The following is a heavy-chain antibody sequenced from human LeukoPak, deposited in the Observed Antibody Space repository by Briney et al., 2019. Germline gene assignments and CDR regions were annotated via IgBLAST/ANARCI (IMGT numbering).Heavy chain of an antibody. CDR2: IYTSGST. D-gene: IGHD3-22*01. V-gene: IGHV4-4*07. CDR3: ARTVYYYDSTRTSGAFDI. CDR1: GGSISSYY. J-gene: IGHJ3*02. Sequence: SETLSLTCTVSGGSISSYYWSWIRQPAGKGLEWIGRIYTSGSTNYNPSLKSRVTMSVDTSKNQFSLKLSSVTAADTAVYYCARTVYYYDSTRTSGAFDIWGQGTMVTVSS.